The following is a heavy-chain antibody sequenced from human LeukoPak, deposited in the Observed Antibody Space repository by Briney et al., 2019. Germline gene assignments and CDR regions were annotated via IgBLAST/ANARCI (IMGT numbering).Heavy chain of an antibody. J-gene: IGHJ1*01. V-gene: IGHV1-69*04. D-gene: IGHD4-17*01. CDR2: IIPIFGIA. Sequence: SVKVSCKASGGTFGSYAISWVRQAPGQGLEWMGRIIPIFGIANYAQKFQGRVTSTADKSTSTAYMELSSLRSEDTAVYYCARSAGDYESAEYFQHWGQGTLVTVSS. CDR1: GGTFGSYA. CDR3: ARSAGDYESAEYFQH.